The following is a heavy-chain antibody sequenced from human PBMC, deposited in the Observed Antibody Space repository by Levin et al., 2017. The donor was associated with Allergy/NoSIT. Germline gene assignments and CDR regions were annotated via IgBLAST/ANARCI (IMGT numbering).Heavy chain of an antibody. D-gene: IGHD3-10*01. Sequence: GGSLRLSCAASGFTFSSCAMSWVRQAPGKGLEWVSGISGSGGSTVYADSVKGRFTISRDNSKNTLDLLMNGLRAEDTAIYYCAKDHLSGSGSYTWGKFDYWGQGTLVTVSS. CDR3: AKDHLSGSGSYTWGKFDY. CDR2: ISGSGGST. J-gene: IGHJ4*02. V-gene: IGHV3-23*01. CDR1: GFTFSSCA.